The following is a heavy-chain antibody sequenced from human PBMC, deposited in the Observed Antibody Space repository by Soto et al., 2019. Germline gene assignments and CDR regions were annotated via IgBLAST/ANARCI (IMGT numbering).Heavy chain of an antibody. D-gene: IGHD1-7*01. CDR3: ARDTSGTGVDY. Sequence: SETLSLTCTVSGGSISSGDYYWSWIRQPPGKGLEWIGYTYYSGSTYYNPSLKSRVTISVDTSKNQFSLKLSSVTAADTAVYYCARDTSGTGVDYWGQGTLVTVSS. V-gene: IGHV4-30-4*01. J-gene: IGHJ4*02. CDR1: GGSISSGDYY. CDR2: TYYSGST.